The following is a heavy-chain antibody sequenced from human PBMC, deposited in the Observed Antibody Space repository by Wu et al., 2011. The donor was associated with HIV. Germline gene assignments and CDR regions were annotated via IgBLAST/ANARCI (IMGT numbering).Heavy chain of an antibody. D-gene: IGHD2-21*01. V-gene: IGHV1-69*14. Sequence: QVQLVQSGAEVKKPGSSVKVSCKASGDTFSTYGINWVRQAPGQGLEWMGGIIPILGTVKYAQKFQGRVTITADKPTSTAYMELSSLRSEDTAIYYCARDLGGDEDYWGQGTLVTVSS. J-gene: IGHJ4*02. CDR3: ARDLGGDEDY. CDR2: IIPILGTV. CDR1: GDTFSTYG.